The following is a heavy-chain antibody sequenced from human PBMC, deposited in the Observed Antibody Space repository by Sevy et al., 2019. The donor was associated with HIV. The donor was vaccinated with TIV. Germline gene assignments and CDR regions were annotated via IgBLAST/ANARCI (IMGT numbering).Heavy chain of an antibody. J-gene: IGHJ4*02. CDR2: VYDSGSP. CDR3: ARGAALIYYDTSGFQNFFDS. Sequence: SETLSLTCTVSGGSISGHYWGWIRQSPGKGLEWIAYVYDSGSPHSNPSLRSRVTLSLDTSKSQFSLRLSSVTAAETAVYFCARGAALIYYDTSGFQNFFDSWGPGTPVTVSS. CDR1: GGSISGHY. D-gene: IGHD3-22*01. V-gene: IGHV4-59*11.